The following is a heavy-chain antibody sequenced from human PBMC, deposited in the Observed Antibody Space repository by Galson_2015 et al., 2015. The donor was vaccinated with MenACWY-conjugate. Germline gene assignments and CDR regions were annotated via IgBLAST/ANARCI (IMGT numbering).Heavy chain of an antibody. D-gene: IGHD3-3*01. Sequence: SVKVSCKASGYTFTSYYMHWVRQAPGQGLEWMGIINPSGGSTSYAQKFQGRVTMTRDTSTSTVCMELSSLRSEDTAVYYCARGGSVRFLEWLLSWYFDLWGRGTLVTVSS. V-gene: IGHV1-46*01. CDR1: GYTFTSYY. J-gene: IGHJ2*01. CDR2: INPSGGST. CDR3: ARGGSVRFLEWLLSWYFDL.